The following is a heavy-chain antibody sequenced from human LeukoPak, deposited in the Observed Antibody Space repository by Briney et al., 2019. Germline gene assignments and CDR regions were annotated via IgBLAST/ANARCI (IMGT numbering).Heavy chain of an antibody. CDR1: GGTFSSYA. Sequence: SVKVSCKASGGTFSSYAISWVRQTPGQGLEWMGRIIPILGIANYAQKFQGRVTITADKSTGTAYMELSSLRSEDTAVYYCARAPDSGSYYPYYFDYWGQGTLVTVSS. V-gene: IGHV1-69*04. CDR3: ARAPDSGSYYPYYFDY. D-gene: IGHD1-26*01. CDR2: IIPILGIA. J-gene: IGHJ4*02.